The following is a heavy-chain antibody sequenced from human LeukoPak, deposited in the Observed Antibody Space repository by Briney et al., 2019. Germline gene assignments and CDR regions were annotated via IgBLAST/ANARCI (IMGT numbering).Heavy chain of an antibody. J-gene: IGHJ4*02. Sequence: RASVKVSCKASGYTFTGYFVHWVRQAPGQGLEWMGWINPNSGDTNYSQKFQGRVTMTKDTSISTAYMELNSLRSDDTAVYYCATDRGCGGDCPFEGTGTFDYWGQGTLVTVSS. V-gene: IGHV1-2*02. D-gene: IGHD2-21*02. CDR3: ATDRGCGGDCPFEGTGTFDY. CDR2: INPNSGDT. CDR1: GYTFTGYF.